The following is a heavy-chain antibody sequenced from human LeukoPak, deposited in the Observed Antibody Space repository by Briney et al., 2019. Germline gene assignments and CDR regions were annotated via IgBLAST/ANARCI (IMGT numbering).Heavy chain of an antibody. CDR3: ARGLGGGRYYYDSSGYRIDY. CDR2: IYYSGST. CDR1: GGSISSSSYY. V-gene: IGHV4-61*05. D-gene: IGHD3-22*01. Sequence: KSSETLSLTCTVSGGSISSSSYYWGWIRQPSGKGLEWIGYIYYSGSTNYNPSLKSRVTISVDTSKNQFSLKLSSVTAADTAVYYCARGLGGGRYYYDSSGYRIDYWGQGTLVTVSS. J-gene: IGHJ4*02.